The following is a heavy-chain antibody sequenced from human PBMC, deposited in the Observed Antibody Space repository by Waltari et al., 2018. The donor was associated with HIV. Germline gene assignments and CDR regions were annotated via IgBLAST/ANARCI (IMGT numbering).Heavy chain of an antibody. CDR2: ISTGGSV. Sequence: QVQLQESGPGLVKFSQTLSLTCNVSGASITSGNYFWTWVRQPAGKTLEGIGRISTGGSVKYTTSLKGRITRRRDTSNNHFSVSVTSGTAADTAVYDCAREALVYKYGRYCSDDDCYSRWFDPWGHGTQVTVSS. V-gene: IGHV4-61*02. CDR1: GASITSGNYF. CDR3: AREALVYKYGRYCSDDDCYSRWFDP. D-gene: IGHD2-21*02. J-gene: IGHJ5*02.